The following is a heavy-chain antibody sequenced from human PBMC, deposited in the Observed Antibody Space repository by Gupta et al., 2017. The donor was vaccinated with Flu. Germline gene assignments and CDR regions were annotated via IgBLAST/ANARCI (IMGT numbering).Heavy chain of an antibody. CDR3: AKVAPDSSGYYSTRSYLDY. Sequence: EVQLLESGGGLVQPGGSLRLSCAASGFTFSSYAMSWVRQAPGKGLEWVSAISGSGGSTYYADSVKGRFTISRDNSKNTLYLQMNSLRAEDTAVYYCAKVAPDSSGYYSTRSYLDYWGQGTLVTVSS. D-gene: IGHD3-22*01. CDR2: ISGSGGST. CDR1: GFTFSSYA. J-gene: IGHJ4*02. V-gene: IGHV3-23*01.